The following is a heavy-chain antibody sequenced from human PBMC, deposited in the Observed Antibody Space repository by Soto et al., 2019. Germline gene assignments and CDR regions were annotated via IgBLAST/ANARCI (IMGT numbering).Heavy chain of an antibody. CDR3: ERGIKYRDYSRWFEH. Sequence: QVQLVQSGAEVKKPGASVKVSCKASGYTFTSYDINWARQASGQGLEYLGWINPNNGNTGYVQKFQGRVTMTRDTSISTAYMELSSLRSEDTAVYYCERGIKYRDYSRWFEHWGQGTLVTVSS. CDR2: INPNNGNT. V-gene: IGHV1-8*01. CDR1: GYTFTSYD. J-gene: IGHJ5*02. D-gene: IGHD4-17*01.